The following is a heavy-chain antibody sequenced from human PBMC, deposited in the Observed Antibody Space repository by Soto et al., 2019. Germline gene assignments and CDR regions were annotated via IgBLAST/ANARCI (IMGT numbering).Heavy chain of an antibody. V-gene: IGHV1-2*02. D-gene: IGHD3-22*01. CDR3: ARAMIVVVNTLYFDY. CDR2: INPNSGGT. CDR1: GYTFTGYY. Sequence: ASVKVSCKASGYTFTGYYMHWVREAPGQGLEWMGWINPNSGGTNYAQKFQGRVTMTRDTSISTAYMELSRLRSDDTAVYYCARAMIVVVNTLYFDYWGQGTLVTVSS. J-gene: IGHJ4*02.